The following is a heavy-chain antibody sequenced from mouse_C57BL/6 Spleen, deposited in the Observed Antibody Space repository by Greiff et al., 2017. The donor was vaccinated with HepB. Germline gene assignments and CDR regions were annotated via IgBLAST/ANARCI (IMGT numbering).Heavy chain of an antibody. V-gene: IGHV5-12*01. CDR3: ARRGSHYYAMDY. Sequence: DVKLVESGGGLVQPGGSLKLSCAASGFTFSDYYMYWVRQTPEKRLEWVAYISNGGGSTYYPDTVKGRFTISRDNAKNTLYLQMSRLKSEDTAMYYCARRGSHYYAMDYWGQGTSVTVSS. CDR1: GFTFSDYY. J-gene: IGHJ4*01. CDR2: ISNGGGST. D-gene: IGHD1-1*02.